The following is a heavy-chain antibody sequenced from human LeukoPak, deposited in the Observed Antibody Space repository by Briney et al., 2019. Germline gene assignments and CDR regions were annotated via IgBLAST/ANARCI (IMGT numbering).Heavy chain of an antibody. D-gene: IGHD4-17*01. Sequence: SETLSLTCTVSGFSISSSSYYWGWIRQPPGKGLEWIGSIYYSGSTSYNPSLKSRVTISVDTSKNQFSLKLSSVTAADTAVYYCARATVTTWGDYFDYWGQGTLVTVSS. CDR3: ARATVTTWGDYFDY. V-gene: IGHV4-39*01. J-gene: IGHJ4*02. CDR1: GFSISSSSYY. CDR2: IYYSGST.